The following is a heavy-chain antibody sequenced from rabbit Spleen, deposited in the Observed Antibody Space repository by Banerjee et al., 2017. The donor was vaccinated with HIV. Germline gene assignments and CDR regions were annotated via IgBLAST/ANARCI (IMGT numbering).Heavy chain of an antibody. CDR2: INAVTGKA. Sequence: QSLEESGGDLVKPGASLTLTCKASWLDFSSSSWICWVRQAPGKGPGWIACINAVTGKAVYASWAKGRFTFSKTSSTTVTLQMTSLTAADTATYFCARAPYTVGFGGGDVADWLYFSFWGPGTLVTAS. D-gene: IGHD2-1*01. CDR3: ARAPYTVGFGGGDVADWLYFSF. J-gene: IGHJ4*01. CDR1: WLDFSSSSW. V-gene: IGHV1S40*01.